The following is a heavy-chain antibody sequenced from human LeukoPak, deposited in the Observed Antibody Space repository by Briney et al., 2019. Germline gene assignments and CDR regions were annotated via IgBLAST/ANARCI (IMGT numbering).Heavy chain of an antibody. CDR3: AIFVFGFGSAFDI. D-gene: IGHD2-15*01. CDR2: IYHSGST. V-gene: IGHV4-30-2*01. J-gene: IGHJ3*02. Sequence: SQTLSLTCTVSGGSISSGGYYGSWIRQPPGKGLEWIGYIYHSGSTYYNPSLKSRVTISVDRSKNQFSLKLSSVTAADTAVYYCAIFVFGFGSAFDIWGQGTMVTVSS. CDR1: GGSISSGGYY.